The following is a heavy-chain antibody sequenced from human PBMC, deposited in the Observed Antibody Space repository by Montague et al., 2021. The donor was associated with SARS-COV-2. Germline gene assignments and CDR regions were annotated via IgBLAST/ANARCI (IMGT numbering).Heavy chain of an antibody. Sequence: SETLSLTCAVSAGSISSSNWWSWVRQPPGKGLDWIAEIYHSGGTXYNPSLKSRVTISVDKSKNQFSLRLSSVTAADTAVYYCARIPIGYYGMDVWGQGTTVTVSS. V-gene: IGHV4-4*02. J-gene: IGHJ6*02. CDR1: AGSISSSNW. CDR2: IYHSGGT. D-gene: IGHD3-16*01. CDR3: ARIPIGYYGMDV.